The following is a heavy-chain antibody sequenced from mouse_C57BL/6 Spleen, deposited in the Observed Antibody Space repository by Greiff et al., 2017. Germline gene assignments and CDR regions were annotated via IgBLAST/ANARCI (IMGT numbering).Heavy chain of an antibody. D-gene: IGHD2-3*01. CDR2: INPYNGGT. V-gene: IGHV1-19*01. J-gene: IGHJ4*01. Sequence: VQLQQSGPVLVKPGAPVKMSCKASGYTFTDYYMNWVKQSHGKSLEWIGVINPYNGGTSYNQKFKGKATLTVDKSSSTAYMELNSLTSEDSAVYYCARRWLLRDYYAMDYWGQGTSVTVSS. CDR3: ARRWLLRDYYAMDY. CDR1: GYTFTDYY.